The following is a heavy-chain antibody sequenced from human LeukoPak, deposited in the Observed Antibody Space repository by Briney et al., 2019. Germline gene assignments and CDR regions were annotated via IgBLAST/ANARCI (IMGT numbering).Heavy chain of an antibody. V-gene: IGHV3-53*01. CDR3: ARSAAVDT. D-gene: IGHD6-13*01. CDR1: GFLVDAYY. CDR2: VYPGGST. Sequence: GGSLRLSCAASGFLVDAYYMSWVRQARGKGLEWVSLVYPGGSTSYADSVKGRFTLSRDKTKNTLYLQMDSLRAQDSAMYYCARSAAVDTWGQGTLVTVSS. J-gene: IGHJ5*02.